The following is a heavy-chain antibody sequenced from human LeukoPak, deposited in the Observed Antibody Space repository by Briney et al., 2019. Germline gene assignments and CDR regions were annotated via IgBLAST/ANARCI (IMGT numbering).Heavy chain of an antibody. Sequence: SQALSLTCAVYGGSFSGYYWSWIRQPPGKGLEWIGEINHSGSTNYNPSLKSRVTISVDTSKNQFSLKLSSVTAADTAVYYCAREGGIVVVPAAHDAFDIWGQGTMVTVSS. CDR3: AREGGIVVVPAAHDAFDI. J-gene: IGHJ3*02. CDR2: INHSGST. CDR1: GGSFSGYY. D-gene: IGHD2-2*01. V-gene: IGHV4-34*01.